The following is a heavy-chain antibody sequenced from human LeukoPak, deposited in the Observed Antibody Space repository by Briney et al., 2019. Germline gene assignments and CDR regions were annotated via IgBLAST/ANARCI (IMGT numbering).Heavy chain of an antibody. CDR3: AIRARWFGELLYGY. CDR1: GGTFSSYA. D-gene: IGHD3-10*01. J-gene: IGHJ4*02. Sequence: ASVNVSCKASGGTFSSYAISWVRQAPGQGLEWMGGIIPIFGTANYAQKFQGRVTITADESTSTAYMELSSLRSEDTAVYYCAIRARWFGELLYGYWGQGTLVTVSS. V-gene: IGHV1-69*13. CDR2: IIPIFGTA.